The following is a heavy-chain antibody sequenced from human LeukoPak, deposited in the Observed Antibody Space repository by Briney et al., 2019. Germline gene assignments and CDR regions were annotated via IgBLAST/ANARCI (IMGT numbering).Heavy chain of an antibody. CDR3: ARDRGILIAEAGIWWGAYYYYGRDV. V-gene: IGHV7-4-1*02. CDR1: GGTFSSYA. J-gene: IGHJ6*02. CDR2: IITNTGNP. D-gene: IGHD6-13*01. Sequence: GASVKVSCKASGGTFSSYAISWVRQAPGQGLEWMGRIITNTGNPTYAQGFTGRFVFSLDTSVSTAYLQISSLKAEDTAVYYCARDRGILIAEAGIWWGAYYYYGRDVWGQGTTVTVSS.